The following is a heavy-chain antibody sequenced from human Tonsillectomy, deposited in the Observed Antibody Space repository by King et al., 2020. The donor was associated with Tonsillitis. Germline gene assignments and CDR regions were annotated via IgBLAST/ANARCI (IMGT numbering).Heavy chain of an antibody. V-gene: IGHV4-59*01. CDR3: ARGPNGGNLLFHV. J-gene: IGHJ3*01. CDR1: GGSISSYH. D-gene: IGHD4-23*01. Sequence: VQLQESGPGLVKPSETLSLTCTVSGGSISSYHWSWIRQPPGKGLEWIGYIFDIGNTNYNPSLKIRVTMSEDTSKTRFSLRLRSVTAADTAVYYCARGPNGGNLLFHVWGQGTMVTVSS. CDR2: IFDIGNT.